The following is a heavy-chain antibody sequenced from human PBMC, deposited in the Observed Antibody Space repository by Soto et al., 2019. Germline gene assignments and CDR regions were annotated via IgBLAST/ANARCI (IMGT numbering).Heavy chain of an antibody. J-gene: IGHJ4*02. D-gene: IGHD2-15*01. V-gene: IGHV1-8*01. CDR1: GYSFTNYD. CDR3: AIVVSGGHSDL. Sequence: QVQLVQSGAEVKKPGASVTVSCRASGYSFTNYDINWVRQATGQGLEWMGWMNPNSGNTGYAEKFQGRVTMTRNTSTRTAYMELSSLRSDGTAVYYCAIVVSGGHSDLWGQGTLVTVSS. CDR2: MNPNSGNT.